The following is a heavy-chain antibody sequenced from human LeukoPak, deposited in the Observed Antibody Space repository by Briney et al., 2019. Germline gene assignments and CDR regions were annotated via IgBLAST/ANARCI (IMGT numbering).Heavy chain of an antibody. CDR2: ISGSGGST. J-gene: IGHJ4*02. CDR1: GFTFSSYA. D-gene: IGHD1-26*01. V-gene: IGHV3-23*01. CDR3: AKWVGGTYYDY. Sequence: GRSLRLSCAASGFTFSSYAMNWVRQAPGKGLEWVSVISGSGGSTYYADSVKGRFTISRDNSKNTLYLQMNSLRAEDTAVYYCAKWVGGTYYDYWGQGTLVTVSS.